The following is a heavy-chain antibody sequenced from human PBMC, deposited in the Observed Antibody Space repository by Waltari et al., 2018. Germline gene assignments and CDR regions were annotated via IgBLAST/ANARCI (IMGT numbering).Heavy chain of an antibody. CDR1: GFTLTNYA. J-gene: IGHJ5*02. CDR2: MSGSGAVT. Sequence: EVQLLESGGGLVQPGGSVRLSCAASGFTLTNYALSCVRQAPGKGRECVSAMSGSGAVTYYADSVKGRFTISRDSSKNTLYLPMNSLRAEDTAVYYCMARGDPRGPGTLVTVSS. CDR3: MARGDP. V-gene: IGHV3-23*01. D-gene: IGHD3-10*01.